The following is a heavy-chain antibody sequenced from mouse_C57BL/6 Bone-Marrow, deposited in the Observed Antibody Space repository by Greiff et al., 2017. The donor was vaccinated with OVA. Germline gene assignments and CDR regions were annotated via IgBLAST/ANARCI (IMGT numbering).Heavy chain of an antibody. CDR2: ISSGSSTI. CDR1: GFTFSDYG. CDR3: ARNYYGNLFAY. J-gene: IGHJ3*01. Sequence: EVQVVESGGGLVKPGGSLKLSCAASGFTFSDYGMHWVRQAPEKGLEWVAYISSGSSTIYYADTVKGRFTISRDNAKNTLFLQMTSLRSEDTAMYYCARNYYGNLFAYWGQGTLVTVSA. V-gene: IGHV5-17*01. D-gene: IGHD2-1*01.